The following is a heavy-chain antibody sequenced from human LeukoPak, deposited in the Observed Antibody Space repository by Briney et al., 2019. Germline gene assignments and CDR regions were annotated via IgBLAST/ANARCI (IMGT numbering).Heavy chain of an antibody. J-gene: IGHJ4*02. Sequence: GGSLRLSCAASGFTVSSNYMSWVRQAPGEELEWVSVIYSGGSTYYADSVEGRFTISRDNSKNTLYLQMNSLRAEDTAVYYCARDRSSSGDFDYWGQGTLVTVSS. V-gene: IGHV3-66*01. CDR3: ARDRSSSGDFDY. CDR1: GFTVSSNY. D-gene: IGHD6-13*01. CDR2: IYSGGST.